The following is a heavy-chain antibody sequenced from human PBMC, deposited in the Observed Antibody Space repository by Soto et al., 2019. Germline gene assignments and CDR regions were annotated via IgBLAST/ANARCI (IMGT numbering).Heavy chain of an antibody. Sequence: EVQLVESGGGLVKPGGSLRLSCAASGFPFSTYSMNWVRQAPGKGLEWVSSISSGGTYIYYPDSVKGRFTISRDNAKNSLYLQMNSLRAEDTAVYYCARVLNNYGSGSYYLNNWGQGTLVTVSS. D-gene: IGHD3-10*01. CDR3: ARVLNNYGSGSYYLNN. J-gene: IGHJ4*02. CDR2: ISSGGTYI. CDR1: GFPFSTYS. V-gene: IGHV3-21*02.